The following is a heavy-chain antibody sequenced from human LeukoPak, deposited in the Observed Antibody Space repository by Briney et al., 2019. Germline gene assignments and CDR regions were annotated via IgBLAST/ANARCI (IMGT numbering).Heavy chain of an antibody. V-gene: IGHV4-61*02. Sequence: SETLSLTCTVSGDSISSSSSYWSWIRQPAGKGLEWIGRIYTSGSTNYNPSLKSRVTMSVDTSKNQFSLKLSSVTAADTAVYYCARASYYYYMDVWGKGTTVTVSS. J-gene: IGHJ6*03. CDR2: IYTSGST. CDR1: GDSISSSSSY. CDR3: ARASYYYYMDV.